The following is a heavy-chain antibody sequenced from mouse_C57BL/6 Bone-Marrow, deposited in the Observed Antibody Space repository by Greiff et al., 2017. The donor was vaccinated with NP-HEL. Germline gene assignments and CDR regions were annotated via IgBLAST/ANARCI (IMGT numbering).Heavy chain of an antibody. Sequence: QVQLKQPGAELVMPGASVKLSCKASGYTFTSYWMHWVKQRPGQGLEWIGEIDPSDSYTNYNQKFKGKSTLTVDKSSSTAYMQLSSLTSEDSAVYYCARRDYYGSSWYFDVWGTGTTVTVSS. V-gene: IGHV1-69*01. CDR1: GYTFTSYW. J-gene: IGHJ1*03. CDR3: ARRDYYGSSWYFDV. CDR2: IDPSDSYT. D-gene: IGHD1-1*01.